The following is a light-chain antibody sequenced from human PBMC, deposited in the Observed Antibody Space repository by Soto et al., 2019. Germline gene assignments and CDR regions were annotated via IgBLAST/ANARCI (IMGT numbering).Light chain of an antibody. J-gene: IGKJ2*01. CDR2: YAS. CDR1: QSVSSY. CDR3: QQRSNLPPA. Sequence: EIVLTQSPATLSLSPGERATLSCRASQSVSSYLAWYQQKPGQAPRLLIYYASNRATGIPARFSGSGSGTDFSLTISSLEAEDFAVYYCQQRSNLPPAFGQGTKLEIK. V-gene: IGKV3-11*01.